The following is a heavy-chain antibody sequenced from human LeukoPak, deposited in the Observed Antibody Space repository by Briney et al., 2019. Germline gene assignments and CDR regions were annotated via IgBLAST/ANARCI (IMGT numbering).Heavy chain of an antibody. Sequence: SETLSLTCTVSGGSISSSSYYWGWIRQPPGKGLEWIGRIYTSGSTNYNPSLKSRVTISVDTSKNQFSLKLSSVTAADTAVYYCARGSVVPAADFDYWGQGTLVTVSS. CDR2: IYTSGST. J-gene: IGHJ4*02. D-gene: IGHD2-2*01. CDR1: GGSISSSSYY. CDR3: ARGSVVPAADFDY. V-gene: IGHV4-39*07.